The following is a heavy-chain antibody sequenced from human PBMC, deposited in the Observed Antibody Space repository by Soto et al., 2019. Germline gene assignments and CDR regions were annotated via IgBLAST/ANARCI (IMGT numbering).Heavy chain of an antibody. CDR1: GGTFSSYA. Sequence: QVQLVQSGAEVKKPGSSVKVSCKASGGTFSSYAISWVRQAPGQGLEWMGGIIPIFGTANYAQKFQGRVTITADESTSTAYMELSSLRSADTAVYYCARVIPVEMATIKGAFDIWGQGTMVTVSS. V-gene: IGHV1-69*01. CDR2: IIPIFGTA. CDR3: ARVIPVEMATIKGAFDI. D-gene: IGHD5-12*01. J-gene: IGHJ3*02.